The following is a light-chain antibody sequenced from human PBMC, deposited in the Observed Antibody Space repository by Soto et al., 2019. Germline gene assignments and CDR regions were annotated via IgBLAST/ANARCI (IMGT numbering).Light chain of an antibody. Sequence: QSALTQPASVSGSPGQSITISCTGTSSDVGGYNYVSWYQQHPGKAPKLMIYDVSNRPSGVSNRLSGSKSGNKASLTISGLQSEDEADYYCSSYTSSSTYVFGTGPKLTVL. CDR3: SSYTSSSTYV. J-gene: IGLJ1*01. CDR2: DVS. CDR1: SSDVGGYNY. V-gene: IGLV2-14*01.